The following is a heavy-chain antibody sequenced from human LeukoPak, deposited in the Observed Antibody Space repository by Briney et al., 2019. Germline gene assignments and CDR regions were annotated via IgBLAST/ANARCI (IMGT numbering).Heavy chain of an antibody. CDR2: ISYDGSNK. D-gene: IGHD5-24*01. CDR3: ARAWMATIIDY. Sequence: GGSLGLSCAASGFTFSGYAMHWVRQAPGKGLEWVSVISYDGSNKYCADSVKGRFTISRDNSKNTLYLQMSSLRAEDTAVYYCARAWMATIIDYWGQGTLVTVSS. CDR1: GFTFSGYA. J-gene: IGHJ4*02. V-gene: IGHV3-30-3*01.